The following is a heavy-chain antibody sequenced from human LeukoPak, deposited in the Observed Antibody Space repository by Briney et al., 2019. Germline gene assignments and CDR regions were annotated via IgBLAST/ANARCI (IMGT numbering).Heavy chain of an antibody. D-gene: IGHD4-17*01. V-gene: IGHV1-18*01. Sequence: ASVKVSCKASGYTFTSYGISWVRQAPGQGLEWMGWISAYNGNTNYAQKLQGRVTMTTDTSTSTAYMELRSLRSDDTAVYYFARAPPRPGLGDPKKYWGQGTLVTVSS. CDR3: ARAPPRPGLGDPKKY. CDR2: ISAYNGNT. J-gene: IGHJ4*02. CDR1: GYTFTSYG.